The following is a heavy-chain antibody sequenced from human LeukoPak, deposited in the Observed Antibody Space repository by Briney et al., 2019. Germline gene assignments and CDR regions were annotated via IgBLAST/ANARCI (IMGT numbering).Heavy chain of an antibody. CDR1: GFTVSSNY. CDR2: IYSGGST. D-gene: IGHD6-6*01. CDR3: ARDSSSSAIDY. Sequence: GSLRLSCSASGFTVSSNYMSWVRQAPGKGLEWVSVIYSGGSTYYADSGKGRFTISRDNSKNTLYLQMNSLRAEDTAVYYCARDSSSSAIDYWGQGTLVTVSS. J-gene: IGHJ4*02. V-gene: IGHV3-66*02.